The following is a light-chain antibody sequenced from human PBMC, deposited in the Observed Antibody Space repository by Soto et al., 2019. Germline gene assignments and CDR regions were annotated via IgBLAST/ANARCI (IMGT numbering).Light chain of an antibody. V-gene: IGLV1-51*02. CDR2: ENN. Sequence: VLTQPPSVSAAPGQKVTISCSGSSSNIGNNYVSWYQQLPGTAPKLRIYENNKRPSGVPDRFSGSKSGTSATLGITGLQTGDEADYYCGTWDSSLSAVVFGGGTKVTVL. CDR3: GTWDSSLSAVV. J-gene: IGLJ2*01. CDR1: SSNIGNNY.